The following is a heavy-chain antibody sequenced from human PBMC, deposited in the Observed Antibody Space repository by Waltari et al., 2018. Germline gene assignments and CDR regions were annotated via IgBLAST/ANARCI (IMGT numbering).Heavy chain of an antibody. CDR1: GYTFTGYY. J-gene: IGHJ5*02. Sequence: QVQLVQSGAEVKKPGASVKVSCKASGYTFTGYYMHWVRQAPGQGLEWMGRINPNSGGTNYAQKFQGRVTMTRDTSISTAYMELSRLRSDDTAVYYCASLRLRGFWSGPYTAPWGQGTLVTVSS. CDR2: INPNSGGT. CDR3: ASLRLRGFWSGPYTAP. V-gene: IGHV1-2*06. D-gene: IGHD3-3*01.